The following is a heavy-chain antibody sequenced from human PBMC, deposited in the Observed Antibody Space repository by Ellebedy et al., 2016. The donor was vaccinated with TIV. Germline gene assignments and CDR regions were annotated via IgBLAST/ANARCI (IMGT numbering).Heavy chain of an antibody. D-gene: IGHD2-2*01. Sequence: PGGSLRPSCAASGFTFSGYWMSWVRQAPGKGLEWVANIKEDGSEAYYVDSVKGRFTISRDNAKNSLYLQMSNLRAEDTAVFYCARAGGRHSTGSGFYWGQGTRVTAST. CDR2: IKEDGSEA. J-gene: IGHJ4*02. CDR1: GFTFSGYW. V-gene: IGHV3-7*03. CDR3: ARAGGRHSTGSGFY.